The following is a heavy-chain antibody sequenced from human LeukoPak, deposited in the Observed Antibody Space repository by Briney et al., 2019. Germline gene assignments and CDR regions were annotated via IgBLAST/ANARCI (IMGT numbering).Heavy chain of an antibody. CDR2: IYYSGST. D-gene: IGHD3-22*01. CDR1: GASISSGGDY. CDR3: ARAPDYYDSSGLPDY. Sequence: SQTLSLTCTVSGASISSGGDYWSWIRQPPGKGLEWIGYIYYSGSTYYNPSLKSRVTISVDTSKNQFSLKLSSVTAADTAVYYCARAPDYYDSSGLPDYWGQGTLVTVSS. J-gene: IGHJ4*02. V-gene: IGHV4-30-4*01.